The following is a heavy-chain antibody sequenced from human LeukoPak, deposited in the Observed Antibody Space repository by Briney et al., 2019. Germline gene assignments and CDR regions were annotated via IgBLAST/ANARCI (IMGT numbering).Heavy chain of an antibody. V-gene: IGHV4-30-4*01. D-gene: IGHD2-15*01. Sequence: PQTLSLTCTVSGRSISSGDYYWSWIRQPPGKGLEWTGHIYYSRSTYYNPSLKSRVTTSVDTSKHQFSLKLSSVTAADTAVYYCARDANTYCSGGSCYSGFDYWGQGTLVTVSS. CDR3: ARDANTYCSGGSCYSGFDY. CDR1: GRSISSGDYY. J-gene: IGHJ4*02. CDR2: IYYSRST.